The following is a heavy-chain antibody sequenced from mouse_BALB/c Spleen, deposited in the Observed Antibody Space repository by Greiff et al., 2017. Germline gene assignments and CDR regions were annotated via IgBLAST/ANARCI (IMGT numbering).Heavy chain of an antibody. J-gene: IGHJ4*01. V-gene: IGHV10-1*02. CDR1: GFTFNTYA. CDR3: VRYGYPVYAMDY. CDR2: IRSKSNNYAT. D-gene: IGHD2-2*01. Sequence: EVQLVESGGGLVQPKGSLKLSCAASGFTFNTYAMNWVRQAPGKGLEWVARIRSKSNNYATYYADSVKDRFTISRDDSQSMLYLQMNNLKTEDTAMYYCVRYGYPVYAMDYWGQGTSVTVSS.